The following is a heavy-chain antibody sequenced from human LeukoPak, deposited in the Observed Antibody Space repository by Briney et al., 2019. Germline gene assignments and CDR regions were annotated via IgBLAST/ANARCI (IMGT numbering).Heavy chain of an antibody. CDR3: AKSVVNSGTYIPFDS. D-gene: IGHD1-26*01. J-gene: IGHJ4*02. CDR2: IRYDGSNK. V-gene: IGHV3-30*02. Sequence: GGSLRLSCAASGFTFSSYGMHWVRQAPGKGLEWVAFIRYDGSNKYYADSVKGRFTISRDNSKNTLYLQMNSLRVEDTAIYYCAKSVVNSGTYIPFDSWGQGTLVTVSS. CDR1: GFTFSSYG.